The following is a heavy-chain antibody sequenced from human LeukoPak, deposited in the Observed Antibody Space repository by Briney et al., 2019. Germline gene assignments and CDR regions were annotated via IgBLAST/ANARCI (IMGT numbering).Heavy chain of an antibody. J-gene: IGHJ6*02. CDR2: IKQDGSEK. D-gene: IGHD6-13*01. CDR1: GLTFSTYW. V-gene: IGHV3-7*03. CDR3: ARETQGRGSSWYPYYYYGMDV. Sequence: GGSLRLSCAASGLTFSTYWMSWVRQAPGKGLEWVANIKQDGSEKYYVDSVKGRFTISRDNAKHSLYLQMNSLRAEDTAVYYCARETQGRGSSWYPYYYYGMDVWGQGTTVTVSS.